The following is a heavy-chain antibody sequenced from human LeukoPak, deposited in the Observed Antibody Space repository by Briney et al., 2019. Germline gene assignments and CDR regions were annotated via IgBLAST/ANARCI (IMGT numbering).Heavy chain of an antibody. Sequence: KSSETLSLTCSVSGGSISSSSYYWGWIRQAPGKGLEWIGSIYYSGSTYYNPSLKSRVTISVDTSKNQFSLKLSSVTAADTAVYYCARDHTLSSSWYYQDYYYYMDVWGKGTTVTVSS. J-gene: IGHJ6*03. V-gene: IGHV4-39*07. CDR2: IYYSGST. D-gene: IGHD6-13*01. CDR3: ARDHTLSSSWYYQDYYYYMDV. CDR1: GGSISSSSYY.